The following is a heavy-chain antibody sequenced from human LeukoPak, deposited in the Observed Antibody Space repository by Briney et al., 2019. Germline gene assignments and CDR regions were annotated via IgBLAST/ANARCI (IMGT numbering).Heavy chain of an antibody. CDR1: GGSISSGDYY. Sequence: SQTLSLTCTVSGGSISSGDYYWSWIRQPPGTGLEWIGYIYYGGSTYYNPSLKSRVTISVDTSKNQFSLKLSSVTAADTAVYYCARESRGYSYGCFDYWGQGTLVTVSS. J-gene: IGHJ4*02. V-gene: IGHV4-30-4*01. CDR2: IYYGGST. D-gene: IGHD5-18*01. CDR3: ARESRGYSYGCFDY.